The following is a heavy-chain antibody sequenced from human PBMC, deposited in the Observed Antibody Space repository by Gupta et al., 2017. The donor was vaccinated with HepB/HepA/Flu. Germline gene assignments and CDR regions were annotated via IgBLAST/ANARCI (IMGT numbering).Heavy chain of an antibody. CDR3: ARDMCGDCPYDAFDI. CDR2: ISSSGSTI. D-gene: IGHD2-21*02. V-gene: IGHV3-11*01. J-gene: IGHJ3*02. Sequence: GPGKGLEWVSYISSSGSTIYYADSVKGRFTISRDNAKNSLYLQMNSLRAEDTAVYYCARDMCGDCPYDAFDIWGQGTMVTVSS.